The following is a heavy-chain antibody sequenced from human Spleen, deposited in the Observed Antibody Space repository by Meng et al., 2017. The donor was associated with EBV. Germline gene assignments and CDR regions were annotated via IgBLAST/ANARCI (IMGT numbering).Heavy chain of an antibody. D-gene: IGHD5-12*01. Sequence: QVQLVQSGAEVEKPGASVKFSCKAFGYTFNNFGISWVRQAPGQGLEWMGWISPYNGNTVYAQKLQGRVSMTTDTSTNTAYMELWSLRSDDTAVYYCARDVYSGYDRLGYWGQGTLVTVSS. CDR1: GYTFNNFG. J-gene: IGHJ4*02. CDR3: ARDVYSGYDRLGY. CDR2: ISPYNGNT. V-gene: IGHV1-18*01.